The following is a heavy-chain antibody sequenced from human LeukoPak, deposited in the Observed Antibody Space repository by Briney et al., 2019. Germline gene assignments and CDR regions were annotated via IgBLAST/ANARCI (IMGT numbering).Heavy chain of an antibody. CDR3: ARVLGGDLDY. Sequence: SETLSLTCAVYGGSFSGYYWSWIQQPPGKGLEWIGYIYYSGSTNYNPSLKSRVTISVDTSKNQFSLKLSSVTAADTAVYYCARVLGGDLDYWGQGTLVTVSS. CDR1: GGSFSGYY. V-gene: IGHV4-59*01. D-gene: IGHD2-21*02. J-gene: IGHJ4*02. CDR2: IYYSGST.